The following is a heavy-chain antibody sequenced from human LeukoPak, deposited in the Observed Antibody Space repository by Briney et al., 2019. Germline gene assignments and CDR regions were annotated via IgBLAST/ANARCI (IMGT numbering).Heavy chain of an antibody. CDR2: IFYTGRV. V-gene: IGHV4-31*03. CDR3: AREQQLVRYYYGMDV. J-gene: IGHJ6*02. CDR1: GGSISSGVYY. Sequence: SETLSLTCTVSGGSISSGVYYWSWIRQHPGKGLEWMGYIFYTGRVSYNPSLKSRITISVDSTRNHFSLELSSVTAADTAVYYCAREQQLVRYYYGMDVWGQGTTVTVSS. D-gene: IGHD6-13*01.